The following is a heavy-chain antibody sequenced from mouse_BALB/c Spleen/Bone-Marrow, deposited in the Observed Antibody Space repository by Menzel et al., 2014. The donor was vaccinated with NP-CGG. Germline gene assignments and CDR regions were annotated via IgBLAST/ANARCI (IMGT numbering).Heavy chain of an antibody. CDR2: IYPGSGNT. V-gene: IGHV1S22*01. CDR3: TRWNGHYEGFAY. J-gene: IGHJ3*01. CDR1: GYTFTTYW. D-gene: IGHD2-1*01. Sequence: LQQPGSELVRPGASVKLSCKASGYTFTTYWIHWVKQRHGQGLEWIGNIYPGSGNTNYGEKFTTKGTLTVDTSSSTAYMHLSSLTSEDSAVYYCTRWNGHYEGFAYWGQGTLVTVSA.